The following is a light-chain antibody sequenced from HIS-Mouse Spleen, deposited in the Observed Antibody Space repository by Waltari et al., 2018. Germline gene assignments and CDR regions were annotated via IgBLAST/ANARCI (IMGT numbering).Light chain of an antibody. CDR1: QSISSW. CDR3: QQYRT. V-gene: IGKV1-5*03. Sequence: DIQMTQSPSTLSASVGDRVTITCRASQSISSWLAWYPQKPGKDPQLLIYKASSLESGVPSRFSGSGSGTEFTLTISSLQPDDFATYYCQQYRTFGQGTKVEIK. J-gene: IGKJ1*01. CDR2: KAS.